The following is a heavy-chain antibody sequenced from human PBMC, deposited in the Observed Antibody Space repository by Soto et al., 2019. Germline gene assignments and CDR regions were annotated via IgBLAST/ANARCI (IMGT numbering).Heavy chain of an antibody. CDR1: GYTFTDYY. D-gene: IGHD6-19*01. J-gene: IGHJ2*01. CDR2: ITPNSGDT. CDR3: AREIAVAGSCWYFDL. V-gene: IGHV1-2*04. Sequence: QVQLVQSGAEVKKPGASVKVSCKASGYTFTDYYIHWVRQAPGQGLEWMGWITPNSGDTNYAQKFEGWVTMTRDTSINTAYMDLSRLKFDDTAVYYCAREIAVAGSCWYFDLWGRGTLVTVSS.